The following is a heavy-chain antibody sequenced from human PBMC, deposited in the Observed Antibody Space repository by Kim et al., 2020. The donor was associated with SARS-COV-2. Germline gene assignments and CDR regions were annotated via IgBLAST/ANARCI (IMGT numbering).Heavy chain of an antibody. V-gene: IGHV3-23*01. Sequence: GGSLRLSCAASGFTFCNYAMSWVRQAPGKGLEWVSTISGSDGSTYYADSVRGRFTISRDNSKNTLYLQMTSLRAEDTAVYYCAKKFHYGSGSYLYYFDYWGQGTLVTVSS. D-gene: IGHD3-10*01. J-gene: IGHJ4*02. CDR1: GFTFCNYA. CDR3: AKKFHYGSGSYLYYFDY. CDR2: ISGSDGST.